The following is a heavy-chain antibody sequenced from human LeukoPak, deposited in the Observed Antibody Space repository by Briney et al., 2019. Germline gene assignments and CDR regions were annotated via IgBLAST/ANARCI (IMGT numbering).Heavy chain of an antibody. J-gene: IGHJ6*02. V-gene: IGHV4-30-2*01. CDR2: IYHSGST. CDR1: GGSISSGGYS. CDR3: ARGRGTYYYYGMDV. D-gene: IGHD6-25*01. Sequence: PSQTLSLTCAVSGGSISSGGYSWSWIRQPPGKGLEWIGYIYHSGSTYYNPSLKSRVTISVDTSKNQFSLKLSSVTAADTAVYYCARGRGTYYYYGMDVWGQGTTVTVSS.